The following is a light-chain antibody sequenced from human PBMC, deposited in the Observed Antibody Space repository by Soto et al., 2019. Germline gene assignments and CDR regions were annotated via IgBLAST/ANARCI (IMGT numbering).Light chain of an antibody. Sequence: EVVLTQSPGTLSLSPGERATLSCRASQTVSSSHLAWYQQKPGPATRLLIYGASDRTTDVSHWFSGSGSGTDFTITISRMETEDFAVYYCQHFGSSPPKYTFGQGTKLEIK. CDR2: GAS. CDR1: QTVSSSH. CDR3: QHFGSSPPKYT. J-gene: IGKJ2*01. V-gene: IGKV3-20*01.